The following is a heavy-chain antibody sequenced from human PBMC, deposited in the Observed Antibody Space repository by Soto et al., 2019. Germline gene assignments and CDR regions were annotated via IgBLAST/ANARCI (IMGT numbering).Heavy chain of an antibody. CDR1: GYTFTSYG. CDR3: ARVPGFCGGGSCYEHPPWSAP. D-gene: IGHD2-15*01. CDR2: ISAYNGNT. J-gene: IGHJ5*02. Sequence: ASVKVCCKASGYTFTSYGISWVRQAPGQGLEWMGWISAYNGNTNYAQKLQGRVTMTTDTSTSTAYMELRSLRSDDTAVYYCARVPGFCGGGSCYEHPPWSAPGGRGPLVTGSP. V-gene: IGHV1-18*01.